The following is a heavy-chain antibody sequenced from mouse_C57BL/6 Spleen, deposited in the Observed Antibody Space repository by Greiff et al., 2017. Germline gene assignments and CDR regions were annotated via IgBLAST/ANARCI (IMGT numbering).Heavy chain of an antibody. CDR3: SRRGRMDPYAMDY. Sequence: EVQLQQSGPVLVKPGASVKMSCKASGYTFTDYYMNWVKQSTGQSLEWIGVINPYNGGTSYNQKFKGKATLTVDKSSSTAYMALNSLTSEDSAVYYCSRRGRMDPYAMDYWGQGTSVTVSS. V-gene: IGHV1-19*01. J-gene: IGHJ4*01. CDR2: INPYNGGT. CDR1: GYTFTDYY.